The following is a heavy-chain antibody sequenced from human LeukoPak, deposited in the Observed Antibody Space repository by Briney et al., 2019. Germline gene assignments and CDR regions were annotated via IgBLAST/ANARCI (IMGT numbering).Heavy chain of an antibody. D-gene: IGHD3-22*01. Sequence: SETLSLNCTVYDCSISCYYWSWIRQPPGMGLEWIGYIYYSGSTNYNPSLKRRVTISVDTSKNQFSLKLSSVTAADTAVYYCARDRGPYDSSGYLGYWGQGTLVTVSS. J-gene: IGHJ4*02. V-gene: IGHV4-59*01. CDR2: IYYSGST. CDR3: ARDRGPYDSSGYLGY. CDR1: DCSISCYY.